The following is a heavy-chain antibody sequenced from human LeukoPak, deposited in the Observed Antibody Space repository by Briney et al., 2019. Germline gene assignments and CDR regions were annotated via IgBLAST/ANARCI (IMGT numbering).Heavy chain of an antibody. CDR3: TTSGLSAYRDGYDAFDI. Sequence: GGSLRLSCAASGFTFSKAWMSWVRQAPGKGLEWVGRIKSKTDGGTTDYAAPVKGRFTISRDDSKNTLYLQMNSLKTEDTGVYYCTTSGLSAYRDGYDAFDIWGQGTMVTVSS. CDR2: IKSKTDGGTT. J-gene: IGHJ3*02. V-gene: IGHV3-15*01. CDR1: GFTFSKAW. D-gene: IGHD3-3*01.